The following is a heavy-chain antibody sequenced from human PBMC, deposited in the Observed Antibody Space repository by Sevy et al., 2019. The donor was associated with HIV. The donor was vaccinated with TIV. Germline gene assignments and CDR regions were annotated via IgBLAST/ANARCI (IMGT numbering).Heavy chain of an antibody. Sequence: GGSLRLSCAASGFTFSSYAMHWVRQAPGKGLEWVAVISYDGSNKYYADSVKGRFTISRDNSKNTLYLHMNSLRAEDTAVYYCARDYDSSGYSPAGVDYWGQGTLVTVSS. CDR2: ISYDGSNK. V-gene: IGHV3-30-3*01. D-gene: IGHD3-22*01. CDR1: GFTFSSYA. J-gene: IGHJ4*02. CDR3: ARDYDSSGYSPAGVDY.